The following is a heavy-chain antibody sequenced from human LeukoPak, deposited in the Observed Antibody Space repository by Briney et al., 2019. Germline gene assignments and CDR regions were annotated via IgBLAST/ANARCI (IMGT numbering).Heavy chain of an antibody. V-gene: IGHV4-39*07. Sequence: SETLSLTCTVSGGSISSGSYYWGWIRQPPGKGLEWIGSIYYSGSTYYNPSLKSRVTISVDTSKNQFSLKLSSVTAADTAVYYCARDHARQGDFDYWGQGTLVTVSS. CDR3: ARDHARQGDFDY. CDR1: GGSISSGSYY. J-gene: IGHJ4*02. CDR2: IYYSGST. D-gene: IGHD3-16*01.